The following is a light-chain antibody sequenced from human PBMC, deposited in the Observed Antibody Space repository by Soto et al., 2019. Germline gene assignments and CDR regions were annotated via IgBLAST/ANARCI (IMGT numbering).Light chain of an antibody. V-gene: IGLV2-14*01. Sequence: QSVLTQPASVSGSPGQSITISCTGTSSDVGGYNYVSWYQQHPDRAPKLVIYEVTNRPSGVSNRFSGSKSGNTASLTISGLQAEDEADYYCSSYASSSTLVFGGGTKVTVL. J-gene: IGLJ3*02. CDR1: SSDVGGYNY. CDR3: SSYASSSTLV. CDR2: EVT.